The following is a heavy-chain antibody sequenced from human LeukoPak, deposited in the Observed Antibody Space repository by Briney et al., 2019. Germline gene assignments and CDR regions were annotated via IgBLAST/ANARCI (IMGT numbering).Heavy chain of an antibody. CDR2: ISAYNGNT. Sequence: ASAKVSCKASGGTFSSYAISWVRQAPGQGLEWMGWISAYNGNTNYAQKLQGRVTMTTDTSTSTAYMELRSLRSDDTAVYYCARMSYGSGSYDNWFDPWGQGTLVTVSS. V-gene: IGHV1-18*01. CDR3: ARMSYGSGSYDNWFDP. D-gene: IGHD3-10*01. J-gene: IGHJ5*02. CDR1: GGTFSSYA.